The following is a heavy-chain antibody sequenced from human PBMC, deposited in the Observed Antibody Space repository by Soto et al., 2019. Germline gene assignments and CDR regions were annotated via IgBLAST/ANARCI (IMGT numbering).Heavy chain of an antibody. D-gene: IGHD2-15*01. CDR1: GFTFDDYA. CDR3: AKANVRYCSGGSCYSEFDY. Sequence: EVQLVESGGGLVQPGRSLRLSCAASGFTFDDYAMHWVRQAPGKGLEWVSGISWNSGSIGYADSVKGRFTISRDNAKNSLYPQMNSLRAEDTALYYCAKANVRYCSGGSCYSEFDYWGQGTLVTVSS. CDR2: ISWNSGSI. J-gene: IGHJ4*02. V-gene: IGHV3-9*01.